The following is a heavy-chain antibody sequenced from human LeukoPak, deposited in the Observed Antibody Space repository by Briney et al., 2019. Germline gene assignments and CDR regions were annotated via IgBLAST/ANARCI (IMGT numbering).Heavy chain of an antibody. J-gene: IGHJ4*02. D-gene: IGHD3-10*01. CDR1: GGTFSRYT. V-gene: IGHV1-69*06. Sequence: SVKVSCKASGGTFSRYTISWVRQAPGQGLEWMGGIIPLFGTANYAQKFQGRVTITADKSTTTAYMELSSLRSEDTAVYYCASHGSGTYGSFDYWGRGTLVTVSS. CDR3: ASHGSGTYGSFDY. CDR2: IIPLFGTA.